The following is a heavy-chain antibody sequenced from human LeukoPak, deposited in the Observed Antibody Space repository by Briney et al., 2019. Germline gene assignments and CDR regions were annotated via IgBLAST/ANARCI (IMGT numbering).Heavy chain of an antibody. D-gene: IGHD2-2*01. CDR2: INLSGST. Sequence: SETLSLTCAVYGGSFTGYYWSWIRQPPGKGLEWIGEINLSGSTNYNPSLKSRVTISVDTSKDQFSLKLSSVTAADTAVYYCATSPTSLGYCSSTSCPYRGWFDPWGQGTLVTVSS. V-gene: IGHV4-34*01. CDR3: ATSPTSLGYCSSTSCPYRGWFDP. CDR1: GGSFTGYY. J-gene: IGHJ5*02.